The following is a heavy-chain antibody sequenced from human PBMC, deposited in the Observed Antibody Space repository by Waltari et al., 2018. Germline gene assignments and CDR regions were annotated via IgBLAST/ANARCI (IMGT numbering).Heavy chain of an antibody. Sequence: QVQLVQSGAEVKKPGSSVKVSCKASGGTFSSYAISWVRQAPGQGLEWMGGICPTVRTANYEQKFQGRVTITADESTSTAYRELSSLRSEDTAVYYCARGGYSSGWPTLMYYFDYWGQGTLVTVSS. CDR3: ARGGYSSGWPTLMYYFDY. CDR1: GGTFSSYA. J-gene: IGHJ4*02. V-gene: IGHV1-69*01. D-gene: IGHD6-19*01. CDR2: ICPTVRTA.